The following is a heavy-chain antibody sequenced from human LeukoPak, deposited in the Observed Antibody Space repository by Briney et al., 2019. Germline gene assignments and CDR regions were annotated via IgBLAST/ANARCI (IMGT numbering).Heavy chain of an antibody. CDR3: VKGRSPLDY. J-gene: IGHJ4*02. CDR1: GFTFSSDA. Sequence: GGSLRLSCAASGFTFSSDAMSWVRQAPGKGLGWVSGIIGGGDITYYADFVRGRFTISRDTSKNTLHLQMRSLRVEDTAVYYCVKGRSPLDYWGQGTLVTVSS. V-gene: IGHV3-23*01. CDR2: IIGGGDIT.